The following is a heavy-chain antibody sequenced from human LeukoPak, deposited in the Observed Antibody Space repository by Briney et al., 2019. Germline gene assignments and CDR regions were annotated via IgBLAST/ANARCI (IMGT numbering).Heavy chain of an antibody. CDR3: ASLIDYGDYEGG. D-gene: IGHD4-17*01. Sequence: NPSETLSLTCAVSGGSISSSNWWSWVRQPPGKGLEWIGEIYHSGSTNYNPSLKSRVTISVDKSKNQFSLKLSSVTAADTAVYYCASLIDYGDYEGGWGQGTLVTVSS. V-gene: IGHV4-4*02. CDR1: GGSISSSNW. CDR2: IYHSGST. J-gene: IGHJ4*02.